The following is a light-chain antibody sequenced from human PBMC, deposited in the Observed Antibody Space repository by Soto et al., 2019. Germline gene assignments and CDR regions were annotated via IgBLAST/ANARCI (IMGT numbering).Light chain of an antibody. CDR2: GAS. Sequence: IVLTQSPATLSSSPGERAILSCRASQSVSSYLAWYQHKPGQAPRLLIYGASRRATGIPDRFSGSASGTDFTLTISRLEPEDFAVYFCQQYSDFPMTFGQGTRLEIK. CDR1: QSVSSY. J-gene: IGKJ5*01. V-gene: IGKV3-20*01. CDR3: QQYSDFPMT.